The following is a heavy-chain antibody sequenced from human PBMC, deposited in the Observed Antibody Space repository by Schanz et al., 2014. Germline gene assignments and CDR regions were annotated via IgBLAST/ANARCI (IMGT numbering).Heavy chain of an antibody. CDR2: IGRTSNNK. CDR3: ARAAASTLFGIALPSDYGYYGMDV. D-gene: IGHD3-10*01. J-gene: IGHJ6*02. V-gene: IGHV3-48*02. Sequence: QLVESGGGLVQPGGSLRLSCAVSDFNFRNSDMNWVRQAPGKGLEWISYIGRTSNNKYYADSVKGRFSVSRDNAEDSLYLQMNSLRDDDTAVYYWARAAASTLFGIALPSDYGYYGMDVWGQGTTVTVAS. CDR1: DFNFRNSD.